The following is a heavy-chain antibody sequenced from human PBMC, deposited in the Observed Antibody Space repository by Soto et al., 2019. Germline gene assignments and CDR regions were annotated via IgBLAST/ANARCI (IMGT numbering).Heavy chain of an antibody. CDR3: AKGVSQYTPLALFDY. D-gene: IGHD5-18*01. Sequence: GGSLKLSCAASGFTFSSYAMSWVRQAPGRGLEGVSTISGSDGRTYSTDSVKGRFTISRDNSRNTAYLQMNSLRVEDTAVYYCAKGVSQYTPLALFDYWGRGTLVTV. J-gene: IGHJ4*02. CDR2: ISGSDGRT. V-gene: IGHV3-23*01. CDR1: GFTFSSYA.